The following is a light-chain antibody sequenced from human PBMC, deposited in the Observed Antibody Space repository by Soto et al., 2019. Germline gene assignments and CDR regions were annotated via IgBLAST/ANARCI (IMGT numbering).Light chain of an antibody. Sequence: QSVLTQPPSASGTPGQRVTISCSGSSSNIGSEYVVWYQHLPGTAPKLLIYRNNQRPSGVPDRFAGSESGTSASLAISGLRSEDEADYYCAARDDSLSGHWVFGGGTKVTVL. J-gene: IGLJ3*02. CDR2: RNN. CDR3: AARDDSLSGHWV. V-gene: IGLV1-47*01. CDR1: SSNIGSEY.